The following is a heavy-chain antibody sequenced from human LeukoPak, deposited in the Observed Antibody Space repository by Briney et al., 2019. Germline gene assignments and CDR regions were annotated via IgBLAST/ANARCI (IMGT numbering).Heavy chain of an antibody. CDR3: AKEVIVVVAAIGVGFDY. CDR1: GFTFSSYW. D-gene: IGHD2-15*01. Sequence: GGSLRLSCAASGFTFSSYWMHWVRQAPGKGLEWVSAISGSGGSTYYADSVKGRFTISRDNSKNTLYLQMNSLRAEDTAVYYCAKEVIVVVAAIGVGFDYWGQGTLVTVSS. V-gene: IGHV3-23*01. CDR2: ISGSGGST. J-gene: IGHJ4*02.